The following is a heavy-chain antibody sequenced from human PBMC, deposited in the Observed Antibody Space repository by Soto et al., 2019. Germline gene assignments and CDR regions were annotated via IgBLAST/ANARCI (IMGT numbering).Heavy chain of an antibody. J-gene: IGHJ4*02. V-gene: IGHV4-39*01. D-gene: IGHD3-10*01. CDR2: IYYSGST. CDR1: GGSISSSSYY. CDR3: ARQVLLWFGELFSGIDY. Sequence: SETLSLTCTVSGGSISSSSYYWGWIRQPPGKGLEWIGSIYYSGSTYYNPSLKSRVTISVDTSKSQFSLKLSSVTAADTAVYYCARQVLLWFGELFSGIDYWGQGTLVTVSS.